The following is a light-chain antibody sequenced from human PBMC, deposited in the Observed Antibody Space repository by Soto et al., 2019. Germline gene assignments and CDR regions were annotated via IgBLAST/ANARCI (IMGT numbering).Light chain of an antibody. J-gene: IGLJ3*02. CDR3: SSYTITSTLV. CDR2: DVS. Sequence: QSVLTQPASVSGPPGQSITISCTGTSSDVGGYNYVSWYQQHPGKAPKVMIYDVSNRPSGVSNRFSGSKSGNTASLTISGLQAEDEADYYCSSYTITSTLVLGGGTKVTVL. CDR1: SSDVGGYNY. V-gene: IGLV2-14*01.